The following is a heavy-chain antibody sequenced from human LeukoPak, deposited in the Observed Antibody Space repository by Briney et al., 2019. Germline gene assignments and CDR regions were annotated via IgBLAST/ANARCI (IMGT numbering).Heavy chain of an antibody. D-gene: IGHD3-22*01. CDR1: GFTFSSYW. Sequence: PGGSLRLSCVGSGFTFSSYWMHWVRQGPGKGLEWVSRISIDGSTTTYADSVKGRFTISRDNSKNTLYLQMNSLRAEDTAVYFCARGNYDSSGYPGYWGQGTLVTVSS. CDR2: ISIDGSTT. J-gene: IGHJ4*02. V-gene: IGHV3-74*01. CDR3: ARGNYDSSGYPGY.